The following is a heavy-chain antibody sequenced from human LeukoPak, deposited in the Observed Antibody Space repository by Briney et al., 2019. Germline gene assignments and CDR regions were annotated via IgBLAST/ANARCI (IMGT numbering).Heavy chain of an antibody. D-gene: IGHD1-26*01. CDR2: INSDGSST. J-gene: IGHJ6*03. CDR3: ARGGGIVGATYYYYYMDV. Sequence: GGSLRLSCAASGFTFSSYWMHWVRQAPGKGLVSVSRINSDGSSTSYADSVKGRFTISRDNAKNTLYLQMNSLRAEDTAVYYCARGGGIVGATYYYYYMDVWGKGTTVTVSS. V-gene: IGHV3-74*01. CDR1: GFTFSSYW.